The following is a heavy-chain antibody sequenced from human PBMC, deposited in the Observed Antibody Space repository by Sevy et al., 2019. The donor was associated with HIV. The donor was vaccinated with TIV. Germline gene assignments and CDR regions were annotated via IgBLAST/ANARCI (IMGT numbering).Heavy chain of an antibody. V-gene: IGHV3-30*04. Sequence: GGSLRLSCAASGFTFSSYAMLWVRQAPGKGLDWVALISYDGSNKYYADSVKGRFTISRDNAKNTLYLEMNSLRAEDTAVYYCAKVGDFGGYFDYGGQGTLVTVSS. CDR3: AKVGDFGGYFDY. D-gene: IGHD3-10*01. J-gene: IGHJ4*02. CDR2: ISYDGSNK. CDR1: GFTFSSYA.